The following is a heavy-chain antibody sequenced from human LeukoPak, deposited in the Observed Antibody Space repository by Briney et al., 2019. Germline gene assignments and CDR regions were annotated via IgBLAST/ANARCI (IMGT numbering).Heavy chain of an antibody. CDR1: GYTFTSYG. D-gene: IGHD3-22*01. CDR3: ARDSDYYDSSGSWDY. Sequence: ASVKVSCKASGYTFTSYGISWVRQAPGQGLEWMGWISAYNGNTNYAQKLQGRVTMTTDTSTSTAYMELRSLRSDDTAVYYCARDSDYYDSSGSWDYWGQGTLVTVFS. J-gene: IGHJ4*02. V-gene: IGHV1-18*01. CDR2: ISAYNGNT.